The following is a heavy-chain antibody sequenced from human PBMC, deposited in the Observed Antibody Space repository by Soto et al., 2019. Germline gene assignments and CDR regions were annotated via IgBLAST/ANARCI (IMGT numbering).Heavy chain of an antibody. CDR2: ISGSGGST. CDR3: AKGVPGIAVAGTGYFQH. Sequence: PGGSLRLSCAASGFTFSNYAVTWVRQAPGKGLEWVSTISGSGGSTYYADSVKGRFTISRDNSKKTVYLQMNSLRAEDTAVYYCAKGVPGIAVAGTGYFQHWGQGTLVTVSS. CDR1: GFTFSNYA. J-gene: IGHJ1*01. D-gene: IGHD6-19*01. V-gene: IGHV3-23*01.